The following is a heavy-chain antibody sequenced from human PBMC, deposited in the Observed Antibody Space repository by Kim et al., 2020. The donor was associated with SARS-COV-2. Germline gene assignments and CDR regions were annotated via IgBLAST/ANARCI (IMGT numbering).Heavy chain of an antibody. D-gene: IGHD3-10*01. Sequence: SQKFQGRVTITRDTAASTAYMELSSLRSEDTAVYYCASVSDYGSGTKLDYWGQGTLVTVSS. V-gene: IGHV1-3*01. J-gene: IGHJ4*02. CDR3: ASVSDYGSGTKLDY.